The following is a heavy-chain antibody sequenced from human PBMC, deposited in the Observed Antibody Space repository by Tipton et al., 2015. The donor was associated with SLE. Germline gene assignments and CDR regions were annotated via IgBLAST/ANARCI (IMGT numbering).Heavy chain of an antibody. CDR2: VSGSDGTT. J-gene: IGHJ3*02. CDR1: GFSFSSYA. V-gene: IGHV3-23*01. Sequence: SLRLSCAASGFSFSSYAMSWVRQAPGKGLEWVSAVSGSDGTTYYADSVKGRFTISRDNSRNTLYLQMNSLRAEDTAVYYCVKDKQWHDAFDIWGQGTMVTVSS. CDR3: VKDKQWHDAFDI. D-gene: IGHD6-19*01.